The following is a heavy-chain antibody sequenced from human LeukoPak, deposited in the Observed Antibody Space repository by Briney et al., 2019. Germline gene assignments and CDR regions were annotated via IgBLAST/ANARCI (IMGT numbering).Heavy chain of an antibody. CDR3: AKDPGNTYYYDSRGFDY. V-gene: IGHV3-9*01. Sequence: LRLSCAASGFTFDDYAMHWVRQAPGKGLEWVSGISWNSGSIGYADSVKGRFTTSRDNAKNSLYLQMNSLRAEDTALYYCAKDPGNTYYYDSRGFDYWGQGTLVTVSS. D-gene: IGHD3-22*01. CDR1: GFTFDDYA. CDR2: ISWNSGSI. J-gene: IGHJ4*02.